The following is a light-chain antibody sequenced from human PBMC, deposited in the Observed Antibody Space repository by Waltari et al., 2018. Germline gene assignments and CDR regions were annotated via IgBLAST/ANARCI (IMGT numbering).Light chain of an antibody. CDR1: QSLVYSDGNTY. V-gene: IGKV2-30*01. CDR2: KVS. J-gene: IGKJ1*01. CDR3: MQGTHWPRK. Sequence: DVVMTQSPLSLPVTLGQPASISCRSSQSLVYSDGNTYLNWFQHRPGQSPRRLIYKVSNRDSGVPDRFSGSGSGTDFTLKISRVEAEDVGVYYCMQGTHWPRKFGQGTKVEIK.